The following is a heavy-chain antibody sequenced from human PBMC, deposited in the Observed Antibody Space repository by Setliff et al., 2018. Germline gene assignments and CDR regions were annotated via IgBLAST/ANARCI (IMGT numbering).Heavy chain of an antibody. CDR3: ARDTRDRYDTSGHYLSLDY. V-gene: IGHV1-46*01. Sequence: ASVKVSCKASGYTFTSYYMYWVRQAPGQGLEWMGIINIGGGSSSYAQKFQGRVTITADESTRTAYMELSSVRFEDTAVYYCARDTRDRYDTSGHYLSLDYWGQGTLVTVSS. CDR2: INIGGGSS. D-gene: IGHD3-22*01. J-gene: IGHJ4*02. CDR1: GYTFTSYY.